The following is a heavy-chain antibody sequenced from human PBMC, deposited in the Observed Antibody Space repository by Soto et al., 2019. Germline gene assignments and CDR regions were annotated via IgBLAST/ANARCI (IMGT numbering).Heavy chain of an antibody. CDR2: MSISGEKT. CDR1: GFTFSHYS. D-gene: IGHD1-26*01. J-gene: IGHJ4*02. CDR3: PRWDGFADL. Sequence: EVQLLESGGGLVQPGGSLRLSCAASGFTFSHYSMAWVRQTPEKGLEWVSGMSISGEKTFYADFVKGRFTVSRDSPKNTVYLQMNTMAAEDTAIYYCPRWDGFADLWGQGTLVTVYS. V-gene: IGHV3-23*01.